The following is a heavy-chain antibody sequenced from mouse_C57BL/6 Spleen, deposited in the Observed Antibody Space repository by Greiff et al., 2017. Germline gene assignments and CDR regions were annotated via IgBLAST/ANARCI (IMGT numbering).Heavy chain of an antibody. J-gene: IGHJ1*03. CDR1: GYSITSGYD. D-gene: IGHD1-1*01. V-gene: IGHV3-1*01. CDR3: ARGLITTVVADWYFDV. CDR2: ISYSGST. Sequence: DVKLVESGPGMVKPSQSLSLTCTVTGYSITSGYDWHWIRHFPGNKLEWMGYISYSGSTNYNPSLKSRISITHDTSKNHFFLKLNSVTTEDTATYYCARGLITTVVADWYFDVWGTGTTVTVSS.